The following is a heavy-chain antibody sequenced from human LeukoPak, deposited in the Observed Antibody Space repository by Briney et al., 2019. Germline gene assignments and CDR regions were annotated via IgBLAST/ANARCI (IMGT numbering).Heavy chain of an antibody. CDR1: EYRLNEVS. Sequence: SVKASCKVSEYRLNEVSLYWVRQAPGKGLEWMGGFDQESGETIYAQKFQGRVSMTEDTSIDTAYMELSSLRSEDTAVYYCAISWVRRGIILFDYWGQGTPVTVSS. D-gene: IGHD3-10*01. CDR3: AISWVRRGIILFDY. J-gene: IGHJ4*02. CDR2: FDQESGET. V-gene: IGHV1-24*01.